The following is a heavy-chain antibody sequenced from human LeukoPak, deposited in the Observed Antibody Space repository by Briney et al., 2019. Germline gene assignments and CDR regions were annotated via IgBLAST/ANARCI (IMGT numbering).Heavy chain of an antibody. J-gene: IGHJ5*02. CDR1: GGSFSGYY. Sequence: SETLSLTCAVYGGSFSGYYWSWIRQPPGKGLEWIGEINHSGSTKYNPSLKRRVTISVDTSKNQFSLKLSSVTAADTAAYYCARRKRYSSSWYPRGYNWFDPWGQGTLVTVSS. CDR2: INHSGST. V-gene: IGHV4-34*01. D-gene: IGHD6-13*01. CDR3: ARRKRYSSSWYPRGYNWFDP.